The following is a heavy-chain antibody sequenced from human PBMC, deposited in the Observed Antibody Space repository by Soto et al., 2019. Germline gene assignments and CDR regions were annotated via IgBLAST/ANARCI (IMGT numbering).Heavy chain of an antibody. D-gene: IGHD2-2*02. CDR1: GYTFTSYG. CDR3: ARWDIVVVPAAIVRYYYYGMDV. Sequence: ASVKVSCKASGYTFTSYGISWVRQAPGQGLEWMGWISAYNGNTNYAQKLQGRVTMTTGTSTSTAYMELRSLRSDDTAVYYCARWDIVVVPAAIVRYYYYGMDVWGQGTTVTVSS. V-gene: IGHV1-18*01. J-gene: IGHJ6*02. CDR2: ISAYNGNT.